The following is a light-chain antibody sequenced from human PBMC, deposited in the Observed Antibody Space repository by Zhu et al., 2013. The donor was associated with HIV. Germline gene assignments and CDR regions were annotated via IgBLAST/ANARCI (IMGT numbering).Light chain of an antibody. Sequence: SYELTQPPSVSVSPGQTASITCSGDKLGDKYACWYQQKPGQSPVLVIYQDSKRPSGIPERFSGSNSDNTATLTISGTQTLDEADYYCQAWDTDNAMVFGGGTKLTVL. CDR1: KLGDKY. V-gene: IGLV3-1*01. J-gene: IGLJ3*02. CDR2: QDS. CDR3: QAWDTDNAMV.